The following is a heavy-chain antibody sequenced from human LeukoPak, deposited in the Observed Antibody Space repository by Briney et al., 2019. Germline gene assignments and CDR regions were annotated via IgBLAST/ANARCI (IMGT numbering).Heavy chain of an antibody. CDR3: ARADFDSRAYYPPYFDY. Sequence: AGGSLRLSCAASGVTFRNYGMHWVRQPTGKGLEWVSAIDSAGDTYYPGSVKGRFTISRENGKNSLSLQMNSLRAEDTAVYYCARADFDSRAYYPPYFDYWGQGTLVTVSS. D-gene: IGHD3-22*01. CDR1: GVTFRNYG. J-gene: IGHJ4*02. CDR2: IDSAGDT. V-gene: IGHV3-13*04.